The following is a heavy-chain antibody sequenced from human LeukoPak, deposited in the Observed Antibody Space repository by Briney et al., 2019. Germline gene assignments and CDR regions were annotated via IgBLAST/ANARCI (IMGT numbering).Heavy chain of an antibody. V-gene: IGHV3-48*02. Sequence: QPGGSLRLSCAASGITFSGYSMIWVRQAPGKGLEWVSFMTTTGNTIYYAESVKGRFTISRDNAKESLYLQMNSLRDEDTAVYYCARVGGATLVTMYFDYWGQGTLVTVSS. CDR3: ARVGGATLVTMYFDY. D-gene: IGHD6-25*01. J-gene: IGHJ4*02. CDR2: MTTTGNTI. CDR1: GITFSGYS.